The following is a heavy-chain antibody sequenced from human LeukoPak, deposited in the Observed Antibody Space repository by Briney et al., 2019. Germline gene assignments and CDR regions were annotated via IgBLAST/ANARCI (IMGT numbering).Heavy chain of an antibody. V-gene: IGHV1-2*06. J-gene: IGHJ4*02. CDR3: ARVGYYESSGYYEY. CDR1: GYTLTDYY. Sequence: GASVKVSCKASGYTLTDYYMHWVRQAPGQGLESMGRINPNSGGTNYAQKFQGRVTMTRDTSISTVYMELSRLRSDDTAVYYCARVGYYESSGYYEYWGQGTLVTVSS. D-gene: IGHD3-22*01. CDR2: INPNSGGT.